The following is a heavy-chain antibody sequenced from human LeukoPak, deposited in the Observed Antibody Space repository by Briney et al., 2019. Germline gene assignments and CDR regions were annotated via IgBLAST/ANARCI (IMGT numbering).Heavy chain of an antibody. CDR3: ARDVLYFGERAFDP. D-gene: IGHD3-10*01. J-gene: IGHJ5*02. Sequence: GGSLRLSCVASGFTFSSYSMNWVRQAPGKGLEWVSYISGSSDIIFYVDSVKGRFTISRDKAKNSLSLQMNSLRAEDTAVYYCARDVLYFGERAFDPWGQGTLVTVSS. CDR1: GFTFSSYS. CDR2: ISGSSDII. V-gene: IGHV3-48*01.